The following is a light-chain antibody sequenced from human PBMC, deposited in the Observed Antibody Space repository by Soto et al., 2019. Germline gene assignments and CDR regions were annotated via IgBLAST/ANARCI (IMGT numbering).Light chain of an antibody. CDR2: DVY. J-gene: IGLJ1*01. Sequence: QSVPAQPASVSGSPGQSIAISCTGDRTDVEGFDYVSWYQQHTGQAPQLISYDVYRRPSGVSHRFSGSKSGDTASLTISGLQAEDEGYYYCTSYLSSTPFYVFGTGTKVTGL. CDR3: TSYLSSTPFYV. CDR1: RTDVEGFDY. V-gene: IGLV2-14*03.